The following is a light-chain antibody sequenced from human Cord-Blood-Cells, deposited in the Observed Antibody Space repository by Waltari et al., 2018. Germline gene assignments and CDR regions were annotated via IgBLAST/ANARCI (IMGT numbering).Light chain of an antibody. J-gene: IGLJ1*01. Sequence: QSPLTPPAPVSGSPGQAITISCTGTSTVFASYNLVSCYQHHPRKDPTHMPSGYPQRPGKAPKLMIYEGSKRPSGVSNRFSGSKSGNTASLTISGLQAEDEADYYCCSYAGSSTYVFGTGTKVTVL. CDR3: CSYAGSSTYV. CDR1: STVFASYNL. CDR2: EGS. V-gene: IGLV2-23*01.